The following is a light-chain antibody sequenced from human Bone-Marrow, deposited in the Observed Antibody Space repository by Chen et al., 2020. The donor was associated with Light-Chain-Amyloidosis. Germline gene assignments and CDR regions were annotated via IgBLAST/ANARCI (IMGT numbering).Light chain of an antibody. Sequence: EIVLTQSPGTLSLSPGEGANLSCRASQTISSNYLTWYQQKFGQAPRLLIYGSSSRATGIPDRFAGSGYGTDFTLTIHRLEPEDFAMYYCQQYGTSPLTFGGGTKVEIK. J-gene: IGKJ4*01. V-gene: IGKV3-20*01. CDR2: GSS. CDR3: QQYGTSPLT. CDR1: QTISSNY.